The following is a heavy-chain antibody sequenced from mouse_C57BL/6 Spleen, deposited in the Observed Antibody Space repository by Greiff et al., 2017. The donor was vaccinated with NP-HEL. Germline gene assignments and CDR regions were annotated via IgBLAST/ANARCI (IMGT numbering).Heavy chain of an antibody. CDR2: IYPGSGNT. V-gene: IGHV1-76*01. CDR3: ASYGDGFAY. J-gene: IGHJ3*01. D-gene: IGHD2-13*01. CDR1: GYTFTDYY. Sequence: VQLQQSGAELVRPGASVKLSCKASGYTFTDYYINWVKQRPGQGLEWIARIYPGSGNTYYNEKFKGKATLTAEKSSSTAYMQLSSLTSEDSAVYFCASYGDGFAYWGQGTLVTVSA.